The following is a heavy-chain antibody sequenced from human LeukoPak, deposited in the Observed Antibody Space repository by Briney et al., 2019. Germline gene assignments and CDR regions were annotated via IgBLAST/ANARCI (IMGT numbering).Heavy chain of an antibody. J-gene: IGHJ4*02. CDR3: ARGGSGSQPFDY. V-gene: IGHV1-18*01. CDR2: ISTYNENT. Sequence: ASVKVSCKASGYTFASYGITWVRQAPGQGLEWMGWISTYNENTNYTQNLQGRVTMTTDTSTSTAYMELRSLRSDDTAVYYCARGGSGSQPFDYWGQGTLVTVSS. CDR1: GYTFASYG. D-gene: IGHD3-10*01.